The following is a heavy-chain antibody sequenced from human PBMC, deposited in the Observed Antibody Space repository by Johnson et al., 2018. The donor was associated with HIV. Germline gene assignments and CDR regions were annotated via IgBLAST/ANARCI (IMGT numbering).Heavy chain of an antibody. J-gene: IGHJ3*02. CDR2: ISYDGRYK. Sequence: QVQLVESGGGVVRPGGSLRLSCAASGFTFDDHGMSWVRQAPGKGLEWVAVISYDGRYKYYADSVKGRFTISRDNSKNTLYLQMNSLRAEDTAVYYCARGGGSSSWYQADAFDIWGQGTMVTVSS. D-gene: IGHD6-13*01. V-gene: IGHV3-30*03. CDR1: GFTFDDHG. CDR3: ARGGGSSSWYQADAFDI.